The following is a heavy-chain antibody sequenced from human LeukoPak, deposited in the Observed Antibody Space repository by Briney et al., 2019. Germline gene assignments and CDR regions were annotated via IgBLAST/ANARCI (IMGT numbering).Heavy chain of an antibody. V-gene: IGHV3-43D*03. J-gene: IGHJ4*02. CDR1: GFTFDDYA. Sequence: PGGSLRLSCAASGFTFDDYAMHWVRQAPGKGLEWVSLISWDGGSTYYADSVKGRFTTSRDNSKNSLYLQMNSLRAEDTALYYCAKDTCAVTTCYFDYWGQGTLVTVSS. CDR2: ISWDGGST. CDR3: AKDTCAVTTCYFDY. D-gene: IGHD4-17*01.